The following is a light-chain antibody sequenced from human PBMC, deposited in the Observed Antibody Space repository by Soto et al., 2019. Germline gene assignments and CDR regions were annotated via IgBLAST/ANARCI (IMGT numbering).Light chain of an antibody. Sequence: EIVLTQSPGTLSVSPGQRATLSCRASQSVSSSFLAWYQQKLGQAPRLLIYGASSTATGIPDSFSGSESGTDSTLTISRLQPDDVAVYYCQQYGSSPYTFGQGTKLDIK. CDR3: QQYGSSPYT. CDR2: GAS. J-gene: IGKJ2*01. V-gene: IGKV3-20*01. CDR1: QSVSSSF.